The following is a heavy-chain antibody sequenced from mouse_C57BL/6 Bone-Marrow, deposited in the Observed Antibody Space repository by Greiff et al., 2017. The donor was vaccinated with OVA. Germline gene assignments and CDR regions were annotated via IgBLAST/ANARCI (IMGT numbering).Heavy chain of an antibody. J-gene: IGHJ4*01. D-gene: IGHD1-1*01. CDR2: IDPSDSYT. V-gene: IGHV1-69*01. Sequence: QVQLQQPGAELVMPGASVKLSCKASGYTFTSYWMHWVKQRPGQGLEWIGQIDPSDSYTNYNQKFKGKATLTVDKSSSTAYMQLSSLTSEDAAVYYCARGEDGSSPYAMDYWGQGTSVTVSS. CDR1: GYTFTSYW. CDR3: ARGEDGSSPYAMDY.